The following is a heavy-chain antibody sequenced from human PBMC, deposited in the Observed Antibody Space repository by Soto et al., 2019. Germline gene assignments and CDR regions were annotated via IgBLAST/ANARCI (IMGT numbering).Heavy chain of an antibody. D-gene: IGHD3-3*01. J-gene: IGHJ4*02. CDR1: GFTFSSYA. V-gene: IGHV3-30-3*01. CDR2: ISYDGSNK. Sequence: GGSLRLSCAASGFTFSSYAMHWVRQAPGKGLEWVAVISYDGSNKYYADSVKGRFTISRDNSKNTLFLQMNSLRAEDTAVYYCARDQYYDFWSGYSVSWRFDYWGQGTLVTVSS. CDR3: ARDQYYDFWSGYSVSWRFDY.